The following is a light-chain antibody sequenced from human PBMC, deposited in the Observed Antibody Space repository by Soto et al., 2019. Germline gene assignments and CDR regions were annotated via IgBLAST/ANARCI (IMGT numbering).Light chain of an antibody. V-gene: IGLV2-23*01. CDR3: CSYAGSSTLV. CDR1: SSDVGSYNL. J-gene: IGLJ2*01. CDR2: EDS. Sequence: QSALTQPASVSGSPGQSITISCTGTSSDVGSYNLVSWYQQHPGKAPKLMIYEDSKRPSGVSNRFSGSKSGNTASLTISGLQAEYEADYYCCSYAGSSTLVFGGGTKLTVL.